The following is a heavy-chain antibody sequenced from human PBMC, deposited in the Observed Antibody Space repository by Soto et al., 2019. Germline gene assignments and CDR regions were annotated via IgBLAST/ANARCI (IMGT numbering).Heavy chain of an antibody. Sequence: TLSLTCTVSGGSISSYYWSWIRQPPGRGLEWIGYIYYSGSTNYNPSLKSRVTISVDTSKNQFSLKLSSVTAADTAVYYCARRYGDDFDIRAQRAPVTISS. CDR2: IYYSGST. D-gene: IGHD4-17*01. CDR3: ARRYGDDFDI. J-gene: IGHJ4*02. V-gene: IGHV4-59*08. CDR1: GGSISSYY.